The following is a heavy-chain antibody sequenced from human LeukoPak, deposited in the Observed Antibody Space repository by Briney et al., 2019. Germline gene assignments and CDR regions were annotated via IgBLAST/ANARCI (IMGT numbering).Heavy chain of an antibody. Sequence: ASVKVSCKASGGTFSSYAISWVRQAPGKGLEWMGGFDPEDGETIYAQKFQGRVTMTEDTSTDTAYMELSSLRSEDAAVYYCATSQHLDYWGQGTLVTVSS. V-gene: IGHV1-24*01. CDR3: ATSQHLDY. CDR1: GGTFSSYA. J-gene: IGHJ4*02. D-gene: IGHD2-2*01. CDR2: FDPEDGET.